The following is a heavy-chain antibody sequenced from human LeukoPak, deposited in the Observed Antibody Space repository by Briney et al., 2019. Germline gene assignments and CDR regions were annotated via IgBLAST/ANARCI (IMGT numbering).Heavy chain of an antibody. CDR3: ARGVKLGYYDSSGYPPLEAFDI. V-gene: IGHV4-59*01. J-gene: IGHJ3*02. Sequence: SETLPLLCCASAGSISSNYWRCCRRPAGGGVAGIGYIYYSGSTNYNPSLKRRVTISVETSKNQFSLELSSVTAADTAVYYCARGVKLGYYDSSGYPPLEAFDIWGQGTMVTVSS. D-gene: IGHD3-22*01. CDR2: IYYSGST. CDR1: AGSISSNY.